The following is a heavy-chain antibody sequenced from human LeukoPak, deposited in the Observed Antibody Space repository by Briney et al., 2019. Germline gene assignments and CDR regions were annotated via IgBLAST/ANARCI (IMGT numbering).Heavy chain of an antibody. D-gene: IGHD2-8*01. Sequence: ASVKVSCKASGYTFSGYYMHWVRQAPGQGLEWMGWINPSGGSTSYAQNFQGRVTMTRDTSTSTVYMELSSLRSEDTAVYYCARGRGYCTSGSCYCDYWGQGTLVTVSS. CDR3: ARGRGYCTSGSCYCDY. CDR1: GYTFSGYY. J-gene: IGHJ4*02. CDR2: INPSGGST. V-gene: IGHV1-46*01.